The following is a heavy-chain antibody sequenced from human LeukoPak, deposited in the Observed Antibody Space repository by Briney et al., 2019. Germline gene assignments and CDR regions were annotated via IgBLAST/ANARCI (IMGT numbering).Heavy chain of an antibody. CDR2: INSDGRST. Sequence: GGSLRLPCVASGFTFSRYWMHWVRQAPGKGLVWVSRINSDGRSTNYADSVKGRFSISRDNAENTLYLQMNSLRVEDTAVYYCVRGADTGYSSDSWGQGTLVTVSS. D-gene: IGHD3-9*01. CDR3: VRGADTGYSSDS. V-gene: IGHV3-74*01. CDR1: GFTFSRYW. J-gene: IGHJ4*02.